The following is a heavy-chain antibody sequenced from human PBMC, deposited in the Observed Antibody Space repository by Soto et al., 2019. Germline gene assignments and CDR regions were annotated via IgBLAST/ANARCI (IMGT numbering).Heavy chain of an antibody. CDR2: SSAYNGNT. V-gene: IGHV1-18*01. J-gene: IGHJ4*02. CDR1: GYTFTSYG. Sequence: QVQLVQSGAEVKKPGASVQVSCKASGYTFTSYGISWVRQAPGRRLEGRGWSSAYNGNTNYAQKLQGRVTRTTDTSRSTGYRELRSLRSDDTAVYYCGGGSGSYYNSPFDYWGQGTLVTVSS. D-gene: IGHD3-10*01. CDR3: GGGSGSYYNSPFDY.